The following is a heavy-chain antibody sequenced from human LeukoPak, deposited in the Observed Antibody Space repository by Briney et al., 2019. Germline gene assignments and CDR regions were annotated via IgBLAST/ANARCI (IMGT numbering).Heavy chain of an antibody. V-gene: IGHV4-34*01. D-gene: IGHD4-17*01. CDR3: ARASPHGDYDY. CDR2: INHSGST. CDR1: GGSFSGYY. J-gene: IGHJ4*02. Sequence: PSETLSLTCAVYGGSFSGYYWSWIRQPPGKGLEWIGEINHSGSTNYNPSLKSRVTISVDTSKKQFSLKLSSVTAADTAVYYCARASPHGDYDYWGQGTLVTVSS.